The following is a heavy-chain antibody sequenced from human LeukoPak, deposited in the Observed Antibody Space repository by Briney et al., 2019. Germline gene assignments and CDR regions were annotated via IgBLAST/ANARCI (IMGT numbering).Heavy chain of an antibody. V-gene: IGHV3-30*18. J-gene: IGHJ4*02. CDR3: AKARDILTGYYKTPVGY. D-gene: IGHD3-9*01. Sequence: GGSLRLSCAASGFTFSSYGMHWVRQAPGKGLEWVAVISYDGSNKYYADSVKGRFTISRDNSKNTLYLQMNSLRAEDTAVYYCAKARDILTGYYKTPVGYWGQGTLVTVSS. CDR1: GFTFSSYG. CDR2: ISYDGSNK.